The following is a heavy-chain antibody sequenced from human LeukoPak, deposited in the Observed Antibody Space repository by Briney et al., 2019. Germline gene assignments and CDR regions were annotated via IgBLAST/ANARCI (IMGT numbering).Heavy chain of an antibody. V-gene: IGHV3-23*01. CDR1: GFTFSSYA. CDR2: ISGSGGST. CDR3: AKGGHGATYGSGSYYSD. Sequence: GRSLRLSCAASGFTFSSYAMSWVRQAPGKGLEWVSAISGSGGSTYYADSVKGRFTISRDNSKNTLYLQMNSLRAEDTAVYYCAKGGHGATYGSGSYYSDWGQGTLVTVSS. J-gene: IGHJ4*02. D-gene: IGHD3-10*01.